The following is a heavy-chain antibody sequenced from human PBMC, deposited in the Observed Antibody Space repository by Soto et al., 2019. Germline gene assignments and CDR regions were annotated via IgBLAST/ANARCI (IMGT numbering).Heavy chain of an antibody. D-gene: IGHD6-19*01. CDR3: VRYPTDSSVDTDAVDI. CDR1: GDSISSSNW. Sequence: QVQLQESGPGLVKPSGTLSLTCRVSGDSISSSNWWHWVRQPPGQGLEWIGEIFHSGTANYNPSLKSGVNLSLDKPENPFSLKLTSVTAADTAHYYCVRYPTDSSVDTDAVDIWGHGTMVSVSS. J-gene: IGHJ3*02. CDR2: IFHSGTA. V-gene: IGHV4-4*02.